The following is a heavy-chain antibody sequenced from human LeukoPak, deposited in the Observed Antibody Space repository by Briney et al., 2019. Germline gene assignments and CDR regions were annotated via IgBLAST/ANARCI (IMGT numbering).Heavy chain of an antibody. V-gene: IGHV3-21*01. Sequence: PGGSLRLSCAASGFTFSSYSMNWVRQAPGKGLEWVSSISSSSSYIYYADSVKGRFTISRDNAKNSLYLQMNSLRAEDTAVYYCAKDLYDSPGYFDYWGQGTLVTVSS. CDR1: GFTFSSYS. CDR2: ISSSSSYI. J-gene: IGHJ4*02. CDR3: AKDLYDSPGYFDY. D-gene: IGHD3-16*01.